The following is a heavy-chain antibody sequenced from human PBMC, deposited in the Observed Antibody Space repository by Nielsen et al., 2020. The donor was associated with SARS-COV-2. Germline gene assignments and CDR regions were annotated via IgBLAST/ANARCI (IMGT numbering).Heavy chain of an antibody. CDR1: GGSISSYY. V-gene: IGHV4-59*08. CDR3: ARTSGSYYYYYGMDV. J-gene: IGHJ6*02. D-gene: IGHD1-26*01. Sequence: SETLSLTCTVSGGSISSYYWSWIRQPPGKGLEWIGYIYYSGNTNYNPSLKSRVTISVDTSKNQFSLKLTSVTAADTAVYYCARTSGSYYYYYGMDVWGQGTTVTVSS. CDR2: IYYSGNT.